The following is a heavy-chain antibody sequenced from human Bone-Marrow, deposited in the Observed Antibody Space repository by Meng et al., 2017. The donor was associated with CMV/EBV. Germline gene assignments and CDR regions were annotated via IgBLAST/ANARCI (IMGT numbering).Heavy chain of an antibody. CDR1: GYTLTELS. D-gene: IGHD2-2*01. Sequence: ASVKVSCKVSGYTLTELSRHWVRQAPGKGLEWMGGFDPEDGETIYAQKFQGRVTMTEDTSTDTAYMELSSLRSDDTAVYYCARDGPSGYCSSTSCHGDYYYYGMDVWGQGTTVTVSS. CDR3: ARDGPSGYCSSTSCHGDYYYYGMDV. CDR2: FDPEDGET. J-gene: IGHJ6*02. V-gene: IGHV1-24*01.